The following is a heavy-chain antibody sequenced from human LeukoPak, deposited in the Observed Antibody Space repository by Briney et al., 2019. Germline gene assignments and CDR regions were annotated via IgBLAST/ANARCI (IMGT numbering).Heavy chain of an antibody. CDR1: GFTFSSFA. D-gene: IGHD3-16*01. J-gene: IGHJ4*02. CDR3: AKSPSSSVNTFSLKYHFDY. CDR2: ISGGGYNT. Sequence: GGSLRLSCAASGFTFSSFAMTWVRQAPGKGLEWVSTISGGGYNTFYADSVKGRFTISRDNSNKTLYLQMNSLRAEDTAVYYCAKSPSSSVNTFSLKYHFDYWGQGTLVTVSS. V-gene: IGHV3-23*01.